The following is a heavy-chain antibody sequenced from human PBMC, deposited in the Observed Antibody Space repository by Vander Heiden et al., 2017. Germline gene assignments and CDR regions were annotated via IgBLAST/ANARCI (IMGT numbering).Heavy chain of an antibody. CDR2: ISSSSSTI. CDR3: ARGVVVPANFDY. V-gene: IGHV3-48*02. Sequence: EVQLVESGGGLVQPGGSLRLSCAASEFPFSSYSMNCVRQAPGKGLEWVSYISSSSSTIYYADSVKGRFTISRDNSKNSLYLQMNSLRDEDTAVYYCARGVVVPANFDYWGQGTLVTVSS. J-gene: IGHJ4*02. D-gene: IGHD2-2*01. CDR1: EFPFSSYS.